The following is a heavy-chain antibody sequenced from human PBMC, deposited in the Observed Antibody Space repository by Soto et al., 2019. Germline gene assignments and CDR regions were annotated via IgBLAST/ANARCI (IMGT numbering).Heavy chain of an antibody. Sequence: QVQLQQWGAGLLKPSETLSLTCAVYGGSFSGYYWSWIRQPPGKGLEWIGEINHSGSTNYNPSLKSRVTRSVDTSKNQFSLKLSSVTAADTAVYYCARGGYMVRGAGYFDLWGRGTRVTVSS. CDR3: ARGGYMVRGAGYFDL. CDR1: GGSFSGYY. J-gene: IGHJ2*01. CDR2: INHSGST. V-gene: IGHV4-34*01. D-gene: IGHD3-10*01.